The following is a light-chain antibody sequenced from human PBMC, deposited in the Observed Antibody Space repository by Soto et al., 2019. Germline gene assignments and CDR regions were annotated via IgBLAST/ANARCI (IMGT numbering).Light chain of an antibody. J-gene: IGLJ1*01. Sequence: QSVLTQPASVSGSPGQSITISCTGTSSDVGGYNYVSWHQQHPGKAPILIIYEVSNRPSGISNRFSGSKSGSTASLTISGLQPEDEADYYCSSYTRSSTLYVFGTGTKVTVL. V-gene: IGLV2-14*03. CDR2: EVS. CDR3: SSYTRSSTLYV. CDR1: SSDVGGYNY.